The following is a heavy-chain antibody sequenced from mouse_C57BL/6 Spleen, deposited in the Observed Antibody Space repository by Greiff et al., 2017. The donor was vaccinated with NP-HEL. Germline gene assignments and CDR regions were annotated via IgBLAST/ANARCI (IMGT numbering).Heavy chain of an antibody. D-gene: IGHD1-1*01. CDR2: IDPSDSYT. CDR3: AREVTTVVGDY. J-gene: IGHJ2*01. V-gene: IGHV1-69*01. CDR1: GYTFTSYW. Sequence: VQLQQPGAELVMPGASVKLSCKASGYTFTSYWMHWVKQRPGQGLEWIGEIDPSDSYTNYNQKFKGKSTLTVDKSSSTAYMQLSSLTSEDSAVYYCAREVTTVVGDYWSQGTTLAVSS.